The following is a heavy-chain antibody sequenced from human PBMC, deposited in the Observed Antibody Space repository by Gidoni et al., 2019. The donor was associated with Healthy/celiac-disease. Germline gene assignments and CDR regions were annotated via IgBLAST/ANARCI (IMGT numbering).Heavy chain of an antibody. D-gene: IGHD2-15*01. CDR2: MNPNSGNT. Sequence: QVQLVQSGAEVKQPGASVKVSCKASGYTFTSYDINWVRQATGQGLEWMGWMNPNSGNTGYAQKFQGRVTMTRNTSISTAYMELSSLRSEDTAVYYCARGGYCSGGSCYNNYYYYGMDVWGQGTTVTVSS. V-gene: IGHV1-8*01. CDR3: ARGGYCSGGSCYNNYYYYGMDV. J-gene: IGHJ6*02. CDR1: GYTFTSYD.